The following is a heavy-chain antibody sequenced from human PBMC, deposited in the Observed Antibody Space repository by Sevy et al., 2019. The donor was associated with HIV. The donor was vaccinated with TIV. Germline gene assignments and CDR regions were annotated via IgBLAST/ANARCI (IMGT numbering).Heavy chain of an antibody. CDR2: IYTSGST. CDR3: AREGSTWAGWFDP. Sequence: SETLSLTCTASGGSISSGSYYWSWIRQPAGKGLEWIGRIYTSGSTNYNPSLKSRVTISVDTSKNQFSLKLSSVTAADTAVYYCAREGSTWAGWFDPWGQGTLVTVSS. CDR1: GGSISSGSYY. V-gene: IGHV4-61*02. J-gene: IGHJ5*02. D-gene: IGHD2-2*01.